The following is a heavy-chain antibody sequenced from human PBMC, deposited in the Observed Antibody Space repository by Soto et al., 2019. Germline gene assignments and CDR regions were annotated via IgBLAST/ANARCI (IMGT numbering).Heavy chain of an antibody. CDR1: GYTFTSYD. Sequence: QVQLVQSGAEVKKPGASVKVSCKASGYTFTSYDINWVRQATGQGLEWMGWMNPNSGNTGYAQKFQGRVTMTRNTPNSNASMELGRLESGGTAGYYLAGGRSPRADLWGPGTLVTLSS. J-gene: IGHJ4*02. CDR3: AGGRSPRADL. V-gene: IGHV1-8*01. D-gene: IGHD6-19*01. CDR2: MNPNSGNT.